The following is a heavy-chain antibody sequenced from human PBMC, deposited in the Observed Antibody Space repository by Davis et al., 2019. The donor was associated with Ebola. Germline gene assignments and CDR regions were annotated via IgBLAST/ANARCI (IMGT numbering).Heavy chain of an antibody. J-gene: IGHJ3*02. Sequence: SQTLSLTCAVYGGSFSGYYWSWIRQPPGKGLEWIGEINHSGSTNYNPSLKSRVTISVDTSKNQFSLKLSSVTAADSAVYYCARGPGYMVVVPAAILAFDIWGQGTMVTVSS. D-gene: IGHD2-2*02. CDR1: GGSFSGYY. CDR2: INHSGST. CDR3: ARGPGYMVVVPAAILAFDI. V-gene: IGHV4-34*09.